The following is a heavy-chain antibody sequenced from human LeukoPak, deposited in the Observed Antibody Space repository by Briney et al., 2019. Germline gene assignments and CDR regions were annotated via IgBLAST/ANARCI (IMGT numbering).Heavy chain of an antibody. V-gene: IGHV3-9*01. D-gene: IGHD3-22*01. Sequence: GGSLRLSCAASGFTFDDYAMHWVRQAPGKGLEWVSGISCNSGIIYYADSVKGRFTISRDNAKNSLYLQMNSLRAEDTALYYCAKDLQMGGYYDSSGYMTDFDIWGQGTMVTVSS. J-gene: IGHJ3*02. CDR2: ISCNSGII. CDR3: AKDLQMGGYYDSSGYMTDFDI. CDR1: GFTFDDYA.